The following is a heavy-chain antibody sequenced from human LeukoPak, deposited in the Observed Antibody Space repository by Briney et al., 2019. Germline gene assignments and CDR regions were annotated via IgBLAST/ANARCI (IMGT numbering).Heavy chain of an antibody. CDR1: GFTFSSYA. CDR3: AIGNQRTVEDAFDI. CDR2: ISGSGGST. D-gene: IGHD4-23*01. J-gene: IGHJ3*02. Sequence: PGGSLRLSCAASGFTFSSYAMSWVRQAPGKGLEWVSAISGSGGSTYYADSVKGRFTISRDNSKNTLYLQMNSLRSDDTAVYYCAIGNQRTVEDAFDIWGQGTMVTVSS. V-gene: IGHV3-23*01.